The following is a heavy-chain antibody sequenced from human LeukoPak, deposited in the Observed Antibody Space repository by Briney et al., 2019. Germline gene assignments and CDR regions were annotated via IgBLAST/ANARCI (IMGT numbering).Heavy chain of an antibody. V-gene: IGHV3-30*04. CDR1: GFTFSTYA. Sequence: GRSLRLSCAASGFTFSTYAMHWVRQAPGKGLEWVAVISFDGSNKYYADSVKGRFTISRDSSKNTLYLQMNSLRAEDTAVYYCARSYRRGAITLIRGVARWGAFVLWG. CDR3: ARSYRRGAITLIRGVARWGAFVL. D-gene: IGHD3-10*01. CDR2: ISFDGSNK. J-gene: IGHJ3*01.